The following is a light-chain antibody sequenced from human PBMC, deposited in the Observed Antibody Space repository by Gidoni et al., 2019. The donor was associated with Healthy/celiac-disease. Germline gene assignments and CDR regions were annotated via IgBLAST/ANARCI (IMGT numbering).Light chain of an antibody. CDR1: QSVSSSY. CDR3: QQYGSSPRT. V-gene: IGKV3-20*01. CDR2: GAS. Sequence: ELVLTPSPGTLSLSPGERATLSCRASQSVSSSYLAWYQQKPGQAPRLLIYGASSRATGIPDRFSGSGSGTDCTLTISRLEPEDVAVYYCQQYGSSPRTFGQGTKVEIK. J-gene: IGKJ1*01.